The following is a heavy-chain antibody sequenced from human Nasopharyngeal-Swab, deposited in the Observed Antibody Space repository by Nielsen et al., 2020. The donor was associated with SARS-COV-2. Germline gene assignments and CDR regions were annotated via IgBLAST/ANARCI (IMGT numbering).Heavy chain of an antibody. D-gene: IGHD5-12*01. CDR2: ISGSGGST. V-gene: IGHV3-23*01. J-gene: IGHJ6*02. CDR3: AKDSEYSGYDCDYYGMDV. CDR1: GFTFSSYA. Sequence: GGSLRLSCAASGFTFSSYAMSWVRQAPGKGLEWVSAISGSGGSTYYADSVKGRFTISRDNSKNTLYLQMNSLRAEDTAVYYCAKDSEYSGYDCDYYGMDVWGQGTTVTVSS.